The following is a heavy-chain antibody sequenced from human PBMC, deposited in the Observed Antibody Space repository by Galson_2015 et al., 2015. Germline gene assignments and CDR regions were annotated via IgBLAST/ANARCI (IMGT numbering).Heavy chain of an antibody. Sequence: QSGAEVKKPGESLRISCKGSGYSFTSYWISWVRQMPGKGLEWMGRIDPSDSYTNYSPSFQGHVTISADKSISTAYLQWSSLKASDTAMYYCARNYYGSGSYFYAFDIWGQGTMVTVSS. V-gene: IGHV5-10-1*01. CDR3: ARNYYGSGSYFYAFDI. D-gene: IGHD3-10*01. J-gene: IGHJ3*02. CDR1: GYSFTSYW. CDR2: IDPSDSYT.